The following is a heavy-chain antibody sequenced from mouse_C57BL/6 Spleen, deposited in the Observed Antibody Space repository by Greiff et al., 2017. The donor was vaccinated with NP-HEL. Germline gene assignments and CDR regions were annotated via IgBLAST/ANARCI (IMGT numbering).Heavy chain of an antibody. D-gene: IGHD2-3*01. CDR2: ISSGGSYT. CDR1: GFTFSSYG. CDR3: ARQEDGYRYFDV. Sequence: EVHLVESGGDLVKPGGSLKLSCAASGFTFSSYGMSWVRQTPDKRLEWVATISSGGSYTYYPDSVKGRFTISRDNAKNTLYLQMSSLKSEDTAMYYCARQEDGYRYFDVWGTGTTVTVSS. J-gene: IGHJ1*03. V-gene: IGHV5-6*01.